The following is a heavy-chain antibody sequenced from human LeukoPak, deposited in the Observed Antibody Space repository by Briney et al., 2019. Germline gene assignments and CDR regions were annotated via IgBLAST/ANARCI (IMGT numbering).Heavy chain of an antibody. V-gene: IGHV5-51*01. CDR3: ACLTVPPPKSGWYFDL. J-gene: IGHJ2*01. CDR1: GYSFTSYW. CDR2: IYPGDSDT. Sequence: GESLKISCKGSGYSFTSYWIGWVRQMPGKGLEWMGIIYPGDSDTRYSPSFQGQVTISADKSISTAYLQWSSLKASDTAMYYCACLTVPPPKSGWYFDLWGRGTLVTVSS. D-gene: IGHD4-17*01.